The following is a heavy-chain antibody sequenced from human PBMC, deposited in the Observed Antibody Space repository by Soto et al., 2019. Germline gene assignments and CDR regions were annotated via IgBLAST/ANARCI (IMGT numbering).Heavy chain of an antibody. CDR2: IIPIFGTA. J-gene: IGHJ6*02. Sequence: SVKVSCKASGYTFSSYAISWVRQAPGQGLEWMGGIIPIFGTANYAQKFQGRVTITRDTSASTAYMELSSLRSEDTAVYYCARDPSYYGMDVWGQGTTVTVSS. CDR3: ARDPSYYGMDV. CDR1: GYTFSSYA. V-gene: IGHV1-69*05.